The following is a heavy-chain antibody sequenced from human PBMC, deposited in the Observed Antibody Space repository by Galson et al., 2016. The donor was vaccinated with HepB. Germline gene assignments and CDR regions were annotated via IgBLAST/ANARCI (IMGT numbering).Heavy chain of an antibody. V-gene: IGHV4-61*01. J-gene: IGHJ3*02. CDR2: IYFSGST. Sequence: SETLSLTCPVSGASVSTGNYYWSWIRQPPGKRLEWIGHIYFSGSTKYNPSLMSRVTISLDTSKNEFSLKLRSVTAAETAMFYCARGAGLDAFDSWGQGTMVTGAS. D-gene: IGHD1-14*01. CDR3: ARGAGLDAFDS. CDR1: GASVSTGNYY.